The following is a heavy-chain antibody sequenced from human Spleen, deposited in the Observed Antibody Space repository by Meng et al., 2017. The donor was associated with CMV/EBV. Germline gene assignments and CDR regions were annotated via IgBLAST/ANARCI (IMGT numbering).Heavy chain of an antibody. CDR1: GFTFSSYW. CDR2: INSDGSST. Sequence: GESLKISCAASGFTFSSYWMHWVRQAPGKGLVWVSRINSDGSSTSYADSVKGRFTISRDNAKNTLYLQMNSLRAEDTAVYYCARGNSRSSSSTSCGYWGQGTLVTVSS. D-gene: IGHD6-6*01. J-gene: IGHJ4*02. V-gene: IGHV3-74*01. CDR3: ARGNSRSSSSTSCGY.